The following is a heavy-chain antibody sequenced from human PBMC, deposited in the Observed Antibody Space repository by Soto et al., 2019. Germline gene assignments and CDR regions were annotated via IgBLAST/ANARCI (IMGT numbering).Heavy chain of an antibody. D-gene: IGHD1-26*01. CDR1: GGSISNYY. Sequence: SETLSLTCTVSGGSISNYYWSWIRQPAGKGLEWIGRIYNSGSTKYNPSLKSRVTMSDDTSKNQFSPNLISVTAADTAVYYCARSGGSFNLDYWGLGTLVTVSS. CDR3: ARSGGSFNLDY. V-gene: IGHV4-4*07. CDR2: IYNSGST. J-gene: IGHJ4*02.